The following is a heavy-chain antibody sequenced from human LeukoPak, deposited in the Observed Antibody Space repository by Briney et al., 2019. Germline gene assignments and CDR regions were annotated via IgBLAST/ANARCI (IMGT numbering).Heavy chain of an antibody. D-gene: IGHD3-9*01. V-gene: IGHV1-2*02. CDR3: ALPAALPFDWLFDTSIGAFDI. J-gene: IGHJ3*02. Sequence: VASVKVSCKASGYTFSTYGISWVRQAPGQGLEWMGWINPNSGGTNYAQKFQGRVTMTRDTSISTAYMELSRLRSDDTAVYYCALPAALPFDWLFDTSIGAFDIWGQGTMVTVSS. CDR1: GYTFSTYG. CDR2: INPNSGGT.